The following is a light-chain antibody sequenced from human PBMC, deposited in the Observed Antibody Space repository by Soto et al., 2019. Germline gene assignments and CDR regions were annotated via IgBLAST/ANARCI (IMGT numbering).Light chain of an antibody. Sequence: DIQMTQSPSTLSGPVGDRVTITCRASQTISSWLAWYQQKPGEAPKLLIYDASALARGVPSRFSGSGSGTKFTLTIASLQPDDFATYYCQQYETWSGTCGPGTKVDIK. CDR2: DAS. CDR3: QQYETWSGT. J-gene: IGKJ1*01. V-gene: IGKV1-5*01. CDR1: QTISSW.